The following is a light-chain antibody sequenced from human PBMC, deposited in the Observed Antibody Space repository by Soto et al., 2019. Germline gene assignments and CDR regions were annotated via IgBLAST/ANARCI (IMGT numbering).Light chain of an antibody. CDR3: QQYHNWPPIK. CDR1: QSISTN. V-gene: IGKV3-15*01. Sequence: ERVMTQYPATLSVSPGESATLSCRASQSISTNLAWYQQKPGQAPRLLIYGASTRATGVPARFRGSGSGTEFTLTINSLQSEDSAVYYCQQYHNWPPIKFGQGTRLEIK. J-gene: IGKJ5*01. CDR2: GAS.